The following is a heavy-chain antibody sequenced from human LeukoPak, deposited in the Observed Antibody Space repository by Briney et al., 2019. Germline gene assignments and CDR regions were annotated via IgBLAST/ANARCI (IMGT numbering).Heavy chain of an antibody. J-gene: IGHJ4*02. CDR1: GFTFSSYG. CDR2: ISYDGSNK. V-gene: IGHV3-30*03. Sequence: PGRSLRLSCAASGFTFSSYGMHWVRQAPGKGLEWVAVISYDGSNKYYADSVKGRFTISRDNSKNTLYLQMNSLRAEDTAVYYCARDFERHSSSDNWGQGTLVTVSS. D-gene: IGHD6-6*01. CDR3: ARDFERHSSSDN.